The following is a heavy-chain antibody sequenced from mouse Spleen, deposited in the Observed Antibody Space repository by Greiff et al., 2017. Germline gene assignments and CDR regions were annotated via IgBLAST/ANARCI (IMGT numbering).Heavy chain of an antibody. CDR2: IDPETGGT. V-gene: IGHV1-15*01. D-gene: IGHD3-2*01. CDR1: GYTFTDYE. Sequence: QVQLQQSGAELVRPGASVTLSCKASGYTFTDYEMHWVKQTPVHGLEWIGAIDPETGGTAYNQKFKGKAILTADKSSSTAYMELRSLTSEDSAVYYCTREETARAMDYWGQGTSVTVSS. J-gene: IGHJ4*01. CDR3: TREETARAMDY.